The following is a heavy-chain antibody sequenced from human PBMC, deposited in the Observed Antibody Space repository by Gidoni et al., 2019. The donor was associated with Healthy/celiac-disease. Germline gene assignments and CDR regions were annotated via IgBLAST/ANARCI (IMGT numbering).Heavy chain of an antibody. CDR3: ARTIFGVVTPGVWFDP. V-gene: IGHV1-18*01. D-gene: IGHD3-3*01. Sequence: QVQLVQSGAEVKKPGASVKVSCKAYGYTFTSYGISWVRQAPGQGREWMGWISPYNGNTNYAQKLQGRVTMTTDTSTSTAYMELRSLRSDDTAVYYWARTIFGVVTPGVWFDPWGQGTLVTVSS. J-gene: IGHJ5*02. CDR1: GYTFTSYG. CDR2: ISPYNGNT.